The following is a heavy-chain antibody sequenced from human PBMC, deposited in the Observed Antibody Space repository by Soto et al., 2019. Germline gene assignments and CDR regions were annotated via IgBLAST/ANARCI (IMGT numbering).Heavy chain of an antibody. D-gene: IGHD3-3*01. J-gene: IGHJ6*03. Sequence: SETLCLTCAVASGSISSSNWWRWVCQPPGKGLEWIGEIYHSGSTNYNPSLKSRVTISVDKSKNQFSLKLSSVTAADTAVYYCARVQGFWSGYADYYYYMDVWGKGTTVTVSS. V-gene: IGHV4-4*02. CDR3: ARVQGFWSGYADYYYYMDV. CDR2: IYHSGST. CDR1: SGSISSSNW.